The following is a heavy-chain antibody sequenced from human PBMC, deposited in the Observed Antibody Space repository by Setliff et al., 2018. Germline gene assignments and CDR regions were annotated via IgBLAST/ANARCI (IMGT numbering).Heavy chain of an antibody. CDR3: ARERYFDWFFED. D-gene: IGHD3-9*01. CDR2: IHASGSP. V-gene: IGHV4-61*02. CDR1: GGSITSGSYY. Sequence: SQTLSLTCAVSGGSITSGSYYWSWIRQPAGRKLEWIGRIHASGSPDYNPSFKSRVTISRDTSTNQFSLKLGSVTAADTAVYYCARERYFDWFFEDWGHGTLVTVSS. J-gene: IGHJ4*01.